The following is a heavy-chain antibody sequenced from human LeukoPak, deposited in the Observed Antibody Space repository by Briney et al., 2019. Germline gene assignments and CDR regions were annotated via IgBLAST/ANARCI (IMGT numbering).Heavy chain of an antibody. CDR3: ARIGFGFSYGQGYDY. CDR1: GFTFSSYW. J-gene: IGHJ4*02. Sequence: PGGSLRLSCAASGFTFSSYWMSWVRQAPGKGLAWVAVIQHDGNDKYYADSVRGRFTVSRDNLNNIMYLQMNSLRPDDTGVYYCARIGFGFSYGQGYDYWGQGTLVSVSS. D-gene: IGHD5-18*01. V-gene: IGHV3-30*03. CDR2: IQHDGNDK.